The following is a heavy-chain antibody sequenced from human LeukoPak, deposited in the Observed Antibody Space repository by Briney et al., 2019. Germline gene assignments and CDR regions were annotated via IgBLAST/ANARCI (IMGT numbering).Heavy chain of an antibody. CDR2: IHHSGNI. CDR1: GYSISSGYY. J-gene: IGHJ3*02. Sequence: PSETLSLTCTVSGYSISSGYYWGWIRQSPGKGLEWIGNIHHSGNIYYNVSLKSRVTISVHTSNNQFFLNLNSVTAADTAVYYCARDRGGLDAFDIWGQGTMVTVSS. CDR3: ARDRGGLDAFDI. V-gene: IGHV4-38-2*02. D-gene: IGHD3-10*01.